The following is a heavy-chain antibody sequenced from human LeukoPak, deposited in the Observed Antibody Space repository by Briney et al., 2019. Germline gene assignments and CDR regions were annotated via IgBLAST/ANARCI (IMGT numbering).Heavy chain of an antibody. CDR2: IYYSGST. CDR1: GGSISSGGYY. D-gene: IGHD3-16*02. J-gene: IGHJ4*02. CDR3: ARVIDYVWGSYRRPHPSYYFDY. V-gene: IGHV4-31*03. Sequence: SQTLSLTCTVSGGSISSGGYYWSWIRQHPGKGLEWIGYIYYSGSTYYNPSPKSRVTISVDTSKNQFSLKLSSVTAADTAVYYCARVIDYVWGSYRRPHPSYYFDYWGQGTLVTVSS.